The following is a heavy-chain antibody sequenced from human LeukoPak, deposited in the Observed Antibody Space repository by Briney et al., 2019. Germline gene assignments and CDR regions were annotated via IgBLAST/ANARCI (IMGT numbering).Heavy chain of an antibody. Sequence: GESLKISCAASGFTLSANYMSWVRQAPGKGLEWVSVIYSGVTTVYADSVKGRFTISRDTSKNTLSLQMNSLRVEDTAIYYCARDRIGYMDVWGKGTSVIVSS. CDR2: IYSGVTT. CDR3: ARDRIGYMDV. CDR1: GFTLSANY. D-gene: IGHD3-10*01. V-gene: IGHV3-53*01. J-gene: IGHJ6*03.